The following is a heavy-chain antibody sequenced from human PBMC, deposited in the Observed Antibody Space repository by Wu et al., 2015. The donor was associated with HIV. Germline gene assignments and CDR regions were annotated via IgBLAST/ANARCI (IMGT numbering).Heavy chain of an antibody. CDR1: GYTFTNYG. CDR3: ARVGCSSISCWYYFDY. Sequence: QVQLVQSGNEMKKPGASVKVSCKASGYTFTNYGISWMRQAPGQGLEWMGWINTYKGNTNYVQKFQGRVTMTTDTSTNTAYMELRSLRSDDTAIYYCARVGCSSISCWYYFDYWGQGTLVTVSS. V-gene: IGHV1-18*01. D-gene: IGHD2-2*01. J-gene: IGHJ4*02. CDR2: INTYKGNT.